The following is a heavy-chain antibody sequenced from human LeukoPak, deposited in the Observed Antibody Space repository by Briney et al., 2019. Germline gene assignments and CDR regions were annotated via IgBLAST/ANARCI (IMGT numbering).Heavy chain of an antibody. CDR2: ISGSGGST. V-gene: IGHV3-23*01. D-gene: IGHD3-10*01. CDR1: GFTFSSYA. CDR3: ASRITMVRGVAIPMDV. Sequence: PGGSLRLSCAASGFTFSSYAMSWVRQAPGKGLEWVSAISGSGGSTYYADSVKGRFTISRDNSKNTLYLQMNSLRAEDTAVYYCASRITMVRGVAIPMDVWGQGTTVTVSS. J-gene: IGHJ6*02.